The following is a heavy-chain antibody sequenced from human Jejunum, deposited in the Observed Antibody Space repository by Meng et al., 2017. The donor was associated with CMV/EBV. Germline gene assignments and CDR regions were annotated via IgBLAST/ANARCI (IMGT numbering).Heavy chain of an antibody. J-gene: IGHJ4*02. CDR3: ARANSGFGGNFDY. D-gene: IGHD4-23*01. Sequence: SGGSSSTYYWSENRQPPGKGLAWLGYIYYSRSANTNPSLKSRVTISLDTSKNQFSLKLSSVTAADTAVYYCARANSGFGGNFDYWGQGTLVTVSS. CDR1: GGSSSTYY. CDR2: IYYSRSA. V-gene: IGHV4-59*01.